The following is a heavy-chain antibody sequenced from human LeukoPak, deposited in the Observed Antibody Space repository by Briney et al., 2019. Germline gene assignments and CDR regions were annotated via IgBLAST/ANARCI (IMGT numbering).Heavy chain of an antibody. CDR2: ISSSGSTI. D-gene: IGHD3-10*01. J-gene: IGHJ4*02. V-gene: IGHV3-48*04. CDR1: GFTFSRYS. Sequence: GGSLRLSCAASGFTFSRYSMNWVRQAPGKGLEWVSYISSSGSTIYYADSVKGRFTISRDNAKNSLDLQMNSLRAEDTAVYYCARWSLLWFGEGPFDYWGQGTLVTVSS. CDR3: ARWSLLWFGEGPFDY.